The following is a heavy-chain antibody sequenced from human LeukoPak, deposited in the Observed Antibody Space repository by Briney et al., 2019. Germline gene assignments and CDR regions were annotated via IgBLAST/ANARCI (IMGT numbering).Heavy chain of an antibody. CDR1: GYTFTGYY. J-gene: IGHJ4*02. D-gene: IGHD5-18*01. CDR2: INPNSGGT. Sequence: ASVKVSCKASGYTFTGYYMHWVRQAPGQGLEWMGWINPNSGGTNYAQKFQGRVTMTRDTSISTAYMELSRLRSDDTAVYYCARVSPLGYSYGPRADYWGQGTLVTVSS. V-gene: IGHV1-2*02. CDR3: ARVSPLGYSYGPRADY.